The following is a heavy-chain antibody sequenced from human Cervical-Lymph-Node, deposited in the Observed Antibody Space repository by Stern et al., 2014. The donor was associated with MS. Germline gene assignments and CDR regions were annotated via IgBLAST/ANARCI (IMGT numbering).Heavy chain of an antibody. CDR1: GFNFDDYA. J-gene: IGHJ4*02. D-gene: IGHD1-26*01. CDR2: ITWDSVTI. CDR3: AKGSSGSYIRGRLGYLES. V-gene: IGHV3-9*01. Sequence: EVQLVESGGGLVQPCRSLRLSCDASGFNFDDYAMHWVRQAPGKGLEWVSSITWDSVTIHYADSVKGRFTISRGTAKVFLQMNSLRPDDTAFYYCAKGSSGSYIRGRLGYLESWGQGTLVTVSS.